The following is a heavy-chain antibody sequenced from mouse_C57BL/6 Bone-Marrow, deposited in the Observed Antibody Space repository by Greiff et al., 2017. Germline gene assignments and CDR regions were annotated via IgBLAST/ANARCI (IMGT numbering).Heavy chain of an antibody. CDR2: IWRGGST. D-gene: IGHD2-12*01. Sequence: QVQLKESGPGLVQPSQSLSITCTVSGFSLTSYGVHWVRQSPGKGLEWLGVIWRGGSTDYNAAFMSRLSITKDNSKSQVFFKMNSLQADDTAIYYGAKNRDYKDAMDYWGQGTSVTVSS. J-gene: IGHJ4*01. CDR1: GFSLTSYG. V-gene: IGHV2-5*01. CDR3: AKNRDYKDAMDY.